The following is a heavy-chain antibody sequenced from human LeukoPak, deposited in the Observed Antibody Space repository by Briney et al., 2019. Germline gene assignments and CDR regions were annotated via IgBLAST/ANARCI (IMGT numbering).Heavy chain of an antibody. CDR3: AKDLQVGYYGYYFDY. J-gene: IGHJ4*02. CDR1: GFTFSSYA. D-gene: IGHD3-22*01. Sequence: PGGSLRLFCAASGFTFSSYAMSWVRQAPGKGLEWVSAISGSGGSTYYADSVKGRFTISRDNSKNTLYLQMNSLRAEDTAVYYCAKDLQVGYYGYYFDYWGQGTLVTVSS. V-gene: IGHV3-23*01. CDR2: ISGSGGST.